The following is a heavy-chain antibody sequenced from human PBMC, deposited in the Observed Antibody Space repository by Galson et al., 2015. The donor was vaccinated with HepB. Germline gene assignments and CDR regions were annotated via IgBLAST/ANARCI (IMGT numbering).Heavy chain of an antibody. CDR3: ARGRAFGDY. CDR2: LYYDESKK. CDR1: GFTFSNYD. Sequence: SLRLSCAASGFTFSNYDMCWVRQAPGKGLDWVAVLYYDESKKYYADSVKGRFTISRDSSKSTLYLQMNNLRAEDTAVYYCARGRAFGDYWGQGTLVTVSS. D-gene: IGHD3-10*01. J-gene: IGHJ4*02. V-gene: IGHV3-33*01.